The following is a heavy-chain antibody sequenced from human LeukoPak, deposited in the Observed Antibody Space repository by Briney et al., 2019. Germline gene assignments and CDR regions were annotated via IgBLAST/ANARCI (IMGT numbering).Heavy chain of an antibody. CDR1: GGTFSSYP. D-gene: IGHD4-23*01. Sequence: SVKVSCKASGGTFSSYPFSWVRQAPGQGLEWMGEITPILGTANYAQQFQGRLTITADESTSTAYMELSSLRSEDTAFYYCARNSRVVSTSGLNYWGQGTLVTVSS. CDR2: ITPILGTA. J-gene: IGHJ4*02. CDR3: ARNSRVVSTSGLNY. V-gene: IGHV1-69*01.